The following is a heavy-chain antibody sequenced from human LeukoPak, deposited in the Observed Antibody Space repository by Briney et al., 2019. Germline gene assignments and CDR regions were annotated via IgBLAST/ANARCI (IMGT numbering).Heavy chain of an antibody. J-gene: IGHJ3*02. CDR2: TYYRSKWYN. D-gene: IGHD6-19*01. CDR1: GNSVSSNSAA. V-gene: IGHV6-1*01. Sequence: SQTLSLTCAISGNSVSSNSAAWNWIRQSPSRGLEWLGRTYYRSKWYNDYAVSVKSRITINPDTSKNQFSLQLNSVTPEDTAVYYCARFRTHGIAVAGSRAFDIWGQGTMVTVSS. CDR3: ARFRTHGIAVAGSRAFDI.